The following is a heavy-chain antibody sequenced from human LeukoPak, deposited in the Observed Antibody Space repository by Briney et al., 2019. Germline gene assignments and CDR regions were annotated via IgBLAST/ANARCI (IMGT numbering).Heavy chain of an antibody. V-gene: IGHV3-66*01. Sequence: GGSLRLSCAASGFTVSTTYMSWVRQAPGKGLEWISVIYSGGSTYYADSVKGRFTISRDNSKNTLYLQMNRLRAEDTAVYYCARWAGYSSTWYGLFDYWGQGTLVTVSS. CDR1: GFTVSTTY. J-gene: IGHJ4*02. D-gene: IGHD6-13*01. CDR3: ARWAGYSSTWYGLFDY. CDR2: IYSGGST.